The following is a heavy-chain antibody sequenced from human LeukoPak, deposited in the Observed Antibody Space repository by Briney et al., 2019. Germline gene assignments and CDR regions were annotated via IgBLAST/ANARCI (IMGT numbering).Heavy chain of an antibody. D-gene: IGHD3-22*01. CDR3: ARGITMIVVANDAFDI. V-gene: IGHV3-21*01. J-gene: IGHJ3*02. Sequence: GGSLRLSCAASGFTFSSYSMNWVRQAPGKGLEWVSSISSSSYIYYADSVKGRFTISRDNAKNPLYLQMNSLRAEDTAVYYCARGITMIVVANDAFDIWGQGTMVTVSS. CDR2: ISSSSYI. CDR1: GFTFSSYS.